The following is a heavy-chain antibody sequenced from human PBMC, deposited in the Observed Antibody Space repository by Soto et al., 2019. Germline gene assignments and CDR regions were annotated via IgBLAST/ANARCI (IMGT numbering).Heavy chain of an antibody. V-gene: IGHV1-3*01. D-gene: IGHD3-22*01. CDR1: GYSFTSHV. CDR2: IKPGTGDT. CDR3: ARGYYYDSSGYYLDH. J-gene: IGHJ4*02. Sequence: ASVNVSCKASGYSFTSHVIHWVRQAPGERLEWMGWIKPGTGDTKYLQKLQGRVTISRDTSANIVYMELSSLRSEDTAVYYCARGYYYDSSGYYLDHWGKGTLVTVSS.